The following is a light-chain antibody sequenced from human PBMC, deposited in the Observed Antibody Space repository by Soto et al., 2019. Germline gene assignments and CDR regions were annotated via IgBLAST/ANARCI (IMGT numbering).Light chain of an antibody. J-gene: IGLJ1*01. V-gene: IGLV1-47*01. Sequence: QSVLTQPPSASGTPGQRVTISCSGGSSNIVSNYVYWYQQLPGTAPKLLISRNDQRPSGIPDRFSGSKSGTSASLAISGLRSEDEADYYCAAWDDSLSAHFGTGTKVTVL. CDR1: SSNIVSNY. CDR3: AAWDDSLSAH. CDR2: RND.